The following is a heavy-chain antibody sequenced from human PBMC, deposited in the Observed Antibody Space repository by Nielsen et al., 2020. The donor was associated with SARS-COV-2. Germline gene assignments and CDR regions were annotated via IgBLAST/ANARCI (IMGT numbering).Heavy chain of an antibody. Sequence: GGSLRLSCAASGFTFSSYSMNWVRQAPGKGLEWVSYISSSSSYIYYADSVKGRFTISRDNAKNSLYLQMNSLRAEDTAVYYCARLSIVVVTYYYYGMDVWGQGTTVTVSS. CDR2: ISSSSSYI. CDR3: ARLSIVVVTYYYYGMDV. D-gene: IGHD2-21*02. CDR1: GFTFSSYS. V-gene: IGHV3-21*01. J-gene: IGHJ6*02.